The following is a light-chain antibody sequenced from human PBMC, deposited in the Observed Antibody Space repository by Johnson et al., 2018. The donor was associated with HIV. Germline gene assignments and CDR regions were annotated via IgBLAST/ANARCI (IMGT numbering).Light chain of an antibody. J-gene: IGLJ1*01. CDR3: GTWDSSLHSGF. V-gene: IGLV1-51*01. CDR1: DSNIGNNY. Sequence: QSVLTQPPSVSAAPGQKVTISCFGSDSNIGNNYVSWYQQLPGTAPKLLIYDNNKRPSGIPDRFSGSKSGTSATLGITGLQTGDEADYYYGTWDSSLHSGFFGTGTKVTVL. CDR2: DNN.